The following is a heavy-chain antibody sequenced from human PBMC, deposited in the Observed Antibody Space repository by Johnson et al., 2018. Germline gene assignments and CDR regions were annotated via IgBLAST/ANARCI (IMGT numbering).Heavy chain of an antibody. D-gene: IGHD3-22*01. CDR2: ISWNSGSI. J-gene: IGHJ6*02. Sequence: EVQLVESGGGLVQPGRSLRLSCAASGFTFDDYAIHWVRQAPGKGLEWVSGISWNSGSIGYADSGKGRVTISRDNAKNSLYLQMNSLRAEDTALYYCAKDIVASSGYRAMDVWGQGTTVTVSS. CDR3: AKDIVASSGYRAMDV. V-gene: IGHV3-9*01. CDR1: GFTFDDYA.